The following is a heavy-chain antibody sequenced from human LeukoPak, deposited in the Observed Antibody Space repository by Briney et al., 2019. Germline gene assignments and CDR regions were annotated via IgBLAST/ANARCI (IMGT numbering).Heavy chain of an antibody. CDR2: INPNSGGT. CDR1: GFTFTSSA. CDR3: ARGGGYSYRYYFDY. J-gene: IGHJ4*02. D-gene: IGHD5-18*01. V-gene: IGHV1-2*02. Sequence: ASVKVSCKASGFTFTSSAVHWVRQAPGQGLEWMGWINPNSGGTNYAQKFQGRVTMTRDTSISTAYMELSSLRSDDTAVYYCARGGGYSYRYYFDYWGQGTLVTVSS.